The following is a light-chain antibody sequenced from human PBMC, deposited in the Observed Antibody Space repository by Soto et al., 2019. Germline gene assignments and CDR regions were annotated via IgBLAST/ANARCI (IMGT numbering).Light chain of an antibody. V-gene: IGKV1-17*01. CDR3: LQHSDYPFT. CDR2: SAS. J-gene: IGKJ2*01. Sequence: DVQMTQSPSSLSASVGDRVTITCRASQTIRSYLNWYQQKPGKAPKRLIYSASSLQRGVPSRFSGSGSETEFTLTINSLQPEDFATYYCLQHSDYPFTFGQGTRLEI. CDR1: QTIRSY.